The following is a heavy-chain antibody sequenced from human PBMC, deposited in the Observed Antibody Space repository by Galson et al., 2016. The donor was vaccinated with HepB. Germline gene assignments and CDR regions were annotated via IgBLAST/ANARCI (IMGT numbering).Heavy chain of an antibody. CDR3: ARGVELDTIDAFDI. J-gene: IGHJ3*02. D-gene: IGHD3/OR15-3a*01. Sequence: SETLSLTCAVYGGSLSGYYWTWIRQPPGKGLEWIGEINHSGTTNYNPSLNSRVTISLGTSNNQFSLRLTSVTAADTAVYYCARGVELDTIDAFDIWGQGTKVTVSS. CDR1: GGSLSGYY. CDR2: INHSGTT. V-gene: IGHV4-34*01.